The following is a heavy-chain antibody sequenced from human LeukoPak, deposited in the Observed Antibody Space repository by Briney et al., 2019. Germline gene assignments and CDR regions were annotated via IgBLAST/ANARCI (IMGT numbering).Heavy chain of an antibody. CDR3: ARALCINGICEWFDP. J-gene: IGHJ5*02. Sequence: SQTLSLTCTVSGASISSGIYFWRWIRQPAGKGLEWIERVQTSGCTNYNPSLESRVTISIDTSKNQFSLTLRSVTAADTAVYYCARALCINGICEWFDPWGQGTLVTVSS. CDR2: VQTSGCT. V-gene: IGHV4-61*02. D-gene: IGHD2-8*01. CDR1: GASISSGIYF.